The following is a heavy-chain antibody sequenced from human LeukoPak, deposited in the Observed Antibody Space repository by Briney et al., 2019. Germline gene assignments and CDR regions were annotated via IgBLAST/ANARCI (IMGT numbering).Heavy chain of an antibody. D-gene: IGHD6-13*01. Sequence: GGSLRLSCAASGFTFSNAWMSWVRQAPGKGLEWVSAISGSGGSTYYADSVKGRFTISRDNSKNTLYLQMNSLRAEDTAVYYCAKDPNSRLDYWGQGTLVTVSS. CDR1: GFTFSNAW. CDR3: AKDPNSRLDY. J-gene: IGHJ4*02. CDR2: ISGSGGST. V-gene: IGHV3-23*01.